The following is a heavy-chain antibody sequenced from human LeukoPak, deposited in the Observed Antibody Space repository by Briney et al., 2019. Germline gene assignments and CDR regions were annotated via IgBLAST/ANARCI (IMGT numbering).Heavy chain of an antibody. D-gene: IGHD3-10*01. J-gene: IGHJ4*02. V-gene: IGHV4-39*07. CDR3: ARRWFGELWNYFDY. CDR1: GGSISSSSYY. Sequence: SETLSLTCTVSGGSISSSSYYWGWIRQPPGKGLEWIGSIYTSGSTDYNPSLKSRVTMSVDTSKNQFSLKLSSVTAADTAVYYCARRWFGELWNYFDYWGQGTLVTVSS. CDR2: IYTSGST.